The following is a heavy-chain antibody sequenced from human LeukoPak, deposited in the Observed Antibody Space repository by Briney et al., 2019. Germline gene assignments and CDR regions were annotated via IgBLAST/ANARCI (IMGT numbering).Heavy chain of an antibody. CDR2: IYCSGST. CDR3: ARSEYDFWSGSNSVYFDY. V-gene: IGHV4-59*01. D-gene: IGHD3-3*01. Sequence: SETLSLTCTVSGGSISSYYWSWIRQPPGKGLEWIGYIYCSGSTNYNPSLKSRVTISVDTSKNQFSLKLSSVTAADTAVYYCARSEYDFWSGSNSVYFDYWGQGTLLTVSS. J-gene: IGHJ4*02. CDR1: GGSISSYY.